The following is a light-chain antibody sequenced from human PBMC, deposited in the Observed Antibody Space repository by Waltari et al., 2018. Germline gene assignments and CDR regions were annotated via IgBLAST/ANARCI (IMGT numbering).Light chain of an antibody. Sequence: IVLTQSLGTLSLSPGERATLYCRASQTVSRSLAWYQQKPGQAPKLLIYCASTRATGIPDRFTGSGSGTDFSLTISSLEPEDFAIYFCQHYVRLPATFGQGTKVEIK. J-gene: IGKJ1*01. CDR3: QHYVRLPAT. V-gene: IGKV3-20*01. CDR1: QTVSRS. CDR2: CAS.